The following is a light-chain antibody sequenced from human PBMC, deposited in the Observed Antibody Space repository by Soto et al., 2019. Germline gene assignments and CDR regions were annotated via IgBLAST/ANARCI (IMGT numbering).Light chain of an antibody. CDR3: QQYENLPT. Sequence: DIQLTQSPSLLSASVGDRVTITCRASHDISTYLAWYQQKPGKAPKLMIYEASTLQSGVPSRFSGSGSGTDFTFTISRLQPEDIATYYCQQYENLPTFGQGTRLEIK. J-gene: IGKJ5*01. CDR1: HDISTY. V-gene: IGKV1-9*01. CDR2: EAS.